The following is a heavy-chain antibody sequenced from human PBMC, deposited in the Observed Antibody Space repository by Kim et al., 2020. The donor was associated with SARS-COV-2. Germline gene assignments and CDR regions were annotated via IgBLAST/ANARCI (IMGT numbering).Heavy chain of an antibody. D-gene: IGHD2-21*02. Sequence: GGSLRLSCAASGFTFSNSDMNWVHQAPGKRLEWVSGVSWNGSRTHYADSVKGRFIISRDNSRNTLYLQTNSLRAEDTAVYYCVRRTEEAYIVVVTAPGAFDFWGQGTLVTVSS. CDR2: VSWNGSRT. CDR3: VRRTEEAYIVVVTAPGAFDF. CDR1: GFTFSNSD. V-gene: IGHV3-35*01. J-gene: IGHJ3*01.